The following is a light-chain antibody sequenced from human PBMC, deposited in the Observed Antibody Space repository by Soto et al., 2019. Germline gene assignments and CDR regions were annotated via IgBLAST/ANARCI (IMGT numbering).Light chain of an antibody. V-gene: IGLV1-44*01. CDR1: SSNIGSNT. CDR3: ATWDDSLNNVI. J-gene: IGLJ2*01. CDR2: SND. Sequence: QSVLMQSPSASGSSGQKVSISCSGSSSNIGSNTVNWYQLVPGTAPKLLIYSNDQRPSAVPGRFSGSKSGTSASLTISGLHSEDEADYYCATWDDSLNNVIFGGGTKLTVL.